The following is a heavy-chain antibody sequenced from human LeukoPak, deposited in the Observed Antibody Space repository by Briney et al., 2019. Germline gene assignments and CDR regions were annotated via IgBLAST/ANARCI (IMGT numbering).Heavy chain of an antibody. CDR2: ISSNSDDI. CDR1: GFNFDEYA. D-gene: IGHD6-19*01. J-gene: IGHJ4*02. V-gene: IGHV3-9*01. Sequence: GRSLRLSCVGSGFNFDEYAMHWVRQPPGKGLEWVSGISSNSDDIGYADSVKGRFTISRDSAKKSLYLQMNSLRAEDTAVYYCARDLDGGIAVAGGFDYWGQGTLVTVSS. CDR3: ARDLDGGIAVAGGFDY.